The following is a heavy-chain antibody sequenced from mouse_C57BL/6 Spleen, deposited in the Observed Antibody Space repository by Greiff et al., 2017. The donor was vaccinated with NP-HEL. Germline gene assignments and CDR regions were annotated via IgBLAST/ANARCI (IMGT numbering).Heavy chain of an antibody. D-gene: IGHD2-1*01. CDR1: GFTFSDYG. CDR3: ARERNYYGTLYAMDY. J-gene: IGHJ4*01. Sequence: EVQLVESGGGLVKPGGSLKLSCAASGFTFSDYGMHWVRQAPEKGLEWVAYISSGSSTIYYADTVKGRFTISRDNAKNTLFLQMTSLRSEDTAMYYCARERNYYGTLYAMDYWGQGTSVTVSS. CDR2: ISSGSSTI. V-gene: IGHV5-17*01.